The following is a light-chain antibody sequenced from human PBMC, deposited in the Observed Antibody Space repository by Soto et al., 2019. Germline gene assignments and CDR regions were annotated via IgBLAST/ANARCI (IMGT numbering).Light chain of an antibody. CDR1: SSDVGGYPF. CDR3: SSYTSSSTLV. Sequence: QSALPQPASVSGSPGQSITISCTGTSSDVGGYPFVSWYQQHPGKAPKLMIYEVSNRPSGVSNRFSGSKSGNTASLTISGLLSEDEADYYGSSYTSSSTLVFRTGTQLTVL. V-gene: IGLV2-14*01. CDR2: EVS. J-gene: IGLJ1*01.